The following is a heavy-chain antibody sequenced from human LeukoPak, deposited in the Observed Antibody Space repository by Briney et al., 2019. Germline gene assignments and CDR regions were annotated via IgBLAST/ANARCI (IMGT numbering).Heavy chain of an antibody. V-gene: IGHV3-48*04. J-gene: IGHJ6*03. CDR2: ISSSSSTI. Sequence: GGSLRLSCAASGFTFSSYSMNWVRQAPGKGLEWVSYISSSSSTIYYADSVKGRFTISRDNAKNSLYLQMNSLRAEDTAVYYCARVELGYCSSTSCYDDGNYMDVWGKGTTVTVSS. D-gene: IGHD2-2*01. CDR1: GFTFSSYS. CDR3: ARVELGYCSSTSCYDDGNYMDV.